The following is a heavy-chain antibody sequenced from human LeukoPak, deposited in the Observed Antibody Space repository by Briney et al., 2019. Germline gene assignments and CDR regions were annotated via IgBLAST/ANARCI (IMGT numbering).Heavy chain of an antibody. CDR1: GYSFTSYW. D-gene: IGHD2-21*02. CDR2: IYPGDSDT. CDR3: ARALGVYCGGDCYWYYFDY. Sequence: GESLKISCKGSGYSFTSYWIGWVRQIPGKGLEWMGIIYPGDSDTRYSPSFQGQVTISADKSISTAYLQWSSLKASDTAMYYCARALGVYCGGDCYWYYFDYWGQGTLVTVSS. J-gene: IGHJ4*02. V-gene: IGHV5-51*01.